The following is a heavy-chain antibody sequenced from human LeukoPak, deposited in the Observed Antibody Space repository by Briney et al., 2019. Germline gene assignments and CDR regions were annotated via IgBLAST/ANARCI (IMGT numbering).Heavy chain of an antibody. CDR2: INPKNGDT. J-gene: IGHJ5*02. V-gene: IGHV1-2*02. D-gene: IGHD2-2*01. Sequence: ASVKVSCKASGYRFTDYYIHWVRQAPGQGLEWMGWINPKNGDTNFAQKFQDRVSMTRDTSLSTAYMELSRLRSDDTAVYYCARGGEYQLLTLNWFDPWGQGTLVTVSS. CDR1: GYRFTDYY. CDR3: ARGGEYQLLTLNWFDP.